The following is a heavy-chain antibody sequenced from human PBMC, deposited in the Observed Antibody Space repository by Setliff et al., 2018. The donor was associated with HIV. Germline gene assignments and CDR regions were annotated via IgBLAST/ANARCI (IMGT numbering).Heavy chain of an antibody. V-gene: IGHV1-18*01. CDR2: VSAHNGNT. D-gene: IGHD3-22*01. J-gene: IGHJ4*02. Sequence: GASVKVSCKASGYTFTSYGISWVKQAPGQGLEWLGWVSAHNGNTNYVQSFQGRVTMTIDTSTNTAYMDLRSLRSDDTAIYYCARDRGPYDSSGHFDFWGQGTLVTVSS. CDR3: ARDRGPYDSSGHFDF. CDR1: GYTFTSYG.